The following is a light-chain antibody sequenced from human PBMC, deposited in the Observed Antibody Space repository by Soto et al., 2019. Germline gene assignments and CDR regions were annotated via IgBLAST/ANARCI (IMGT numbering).Light chain of an antibody. CDR2: EVS. Sequence: QSVLTQPPSASGSPGQSVTISCTGTSSDVGACNYVSWFQQHPGKAPKLMIYEVSKRPSGVPDRFSGSKSGSTASLTVSGLQAEDEADYYCSSYAGRNNLVFGGGTKLTVL. CDR1: SSDVGACNY. V-gene: IGLV2-8*01. J-gene: IGLJ2*01. CDR3: SSYAGRNNLV.